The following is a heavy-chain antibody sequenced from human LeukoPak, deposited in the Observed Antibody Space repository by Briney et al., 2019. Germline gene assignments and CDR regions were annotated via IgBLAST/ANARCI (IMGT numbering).Heavy chain of an antibody. D-gene: IGHD3-22*01. CDR1: GGSISSYY. CDR2: VYYSGST. Sequence: PSETLSLTCTVSGGSISSYYWSWIRQPPGKGLEWIGYVYYSGSTNYNPSLKSRVTISVDTSNNQFSLKLSSVTAADTAVYYCARAGSGYYPFDDWGQGTLATVSS. V-gene: IGHV4-59*01. J-gene: IGHJ4*02. CDR3: ARAGSGYYPFDD.